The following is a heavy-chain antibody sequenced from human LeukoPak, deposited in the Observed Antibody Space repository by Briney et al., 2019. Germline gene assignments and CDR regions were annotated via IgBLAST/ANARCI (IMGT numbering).Heavy chain of an antibody. CDR3: AKSNGYGLVDI. J-gene: IGHJ3*02. V-gene: IGHV4-59*13. Sequence: SETLSLTCSVSGGSISNDYWSWIRHPPGKGLEWLAYINYNWDTNYSPSLKSRDTISIDTSKNQFSLNLNSVTAADTAVYYCAKSNGYGLVDIWGQGTMVTVSS. CDR1: GGSISNDY. CDR2: INYNWDT. D-gene: IGHD3-10*01.